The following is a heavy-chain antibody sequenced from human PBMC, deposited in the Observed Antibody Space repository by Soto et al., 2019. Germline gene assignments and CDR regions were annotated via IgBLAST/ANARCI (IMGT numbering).Heavy chain of an antibody. V-gene: IGHV3-23*01. D-gene: IGHD3-10*01. Sequence: GGSLRLSCAASGFMFSNYAMGWVRQAPGKGLEWVSGISGSGGSTYYADSVKGRLTISRDNSKNTLYLQMNSLRAEDTAVYYCATGTKTSMVRGATSDYWGQGTLVTVSS. CDR1: GFMFSNYA. J-gene: IGHJ4*02. CDR2: ISGSGGST. CDR3: ATGTKTSMVRGATSDY.